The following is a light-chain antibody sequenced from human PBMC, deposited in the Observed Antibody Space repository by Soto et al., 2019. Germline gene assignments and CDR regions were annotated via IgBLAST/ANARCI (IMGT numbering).Light chain of an antibody. Sequence: DIQMTQSPSSLSASVGDRVTITCRASQGISNYLAWYQQKPGKVPKLLIYAASTLQSGVPSRFSGSGSGTDFTLNISSLQPEDVETYYCQRYYSALWTFGQGTKVDIK. CDR1: QGISNY. CDR3: QRYYSALWT. J-gene: IGKJ1*01. CDR2: AAS. V-gene: IGKV1-27*01.